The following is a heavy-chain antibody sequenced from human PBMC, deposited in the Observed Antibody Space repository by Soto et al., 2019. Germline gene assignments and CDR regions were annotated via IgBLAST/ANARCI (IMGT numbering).Heavy chain of an antibody. J-gene: IGHJ4*02. Sequence: QVQLVQSGAEVKKPGSSVKVSCKASGGTFSSYAISWVRQAPGQGLEWMGGIIPIFGTANYAQKFQGRVTITADESTSTAYMELSSLRSEDTAVYYCARPGMGGDYVGPPNFDYWGQGTLVTVSS. CDR1: GGTFSSYA. CDR3: ARPGMGGDYVGPPNFDY. V-gene: IGHV1-69*12. CDR2: IIPIFGTA. D-gene: IGHD4-17*01.